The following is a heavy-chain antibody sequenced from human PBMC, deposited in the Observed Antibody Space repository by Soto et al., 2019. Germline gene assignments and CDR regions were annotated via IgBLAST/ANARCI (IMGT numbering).Heavy chain of an antibody. J-gene: IGHJ4*02. Sequence: RGSLLLSCASSVFTFSIYAMSWVRQAPGKGLEWVSAISGSGGSTYYADSVKGRFTISRDNSKNTLYLQMNSLRAEDTAVYYCAKGAYIVVVPAAADYWGQGTMVTVSS. D-gene: IGHD2-2*01. V-gene: IGHV3-23*01. CDR2: ISGSGGST. CDR1: VFTFSIYA. CDR3: AKGAYIVVVPAAADY.